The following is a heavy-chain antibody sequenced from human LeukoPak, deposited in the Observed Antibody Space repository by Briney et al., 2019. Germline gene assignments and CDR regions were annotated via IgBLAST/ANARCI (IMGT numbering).Heavy chain of an antibody. J-gene: IGHJ4*02. CDR1: GITLSNYG. CDR2: ISDSGGRT. D-gene: IGHD3-22*01. Sequence: GGSLRLSCAVSGITLSNYGRSWVRQAPGKGLEWVAGISDSGGRTNYADSVKGRFTISRDNPKNTLYLQMNSLRAEDTAVYFCAKRGVAIRVILVGFHKEAYYFDSWGQGALVTVSS. V-gene: IGHV3-23*01. CDR3: AKRGVAIRVILVGFHKEAYYFDS.